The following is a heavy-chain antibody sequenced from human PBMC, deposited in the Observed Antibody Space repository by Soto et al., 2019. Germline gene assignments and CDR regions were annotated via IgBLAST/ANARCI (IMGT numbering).Heavy chain of an antibody. D-gene: IGHD6-13*01. CDR2: ISGYNGNT. CDR3: GRERDGSSWSSAEYLQH. J-gene: IGHJ1*01. Sequence: QVQLVQSGVEVKKPGASVKVSCKASGYTFTSYGIHWVRQAPGQGLEWMGWISGYNGNTHYAQKFQGRVTMTTDTSTTTAYMDLSNLRSDDTAVYYCGRERDGSSWSSAEYLQHWGQGTLVTVSS. V-gene: IGHV1-18*01. CDR1: GYTFTSYG.